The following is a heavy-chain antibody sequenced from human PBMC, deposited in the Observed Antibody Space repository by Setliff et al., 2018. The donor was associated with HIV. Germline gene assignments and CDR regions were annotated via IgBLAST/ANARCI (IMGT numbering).Heavy chain of an antibody. D-gene: IGHD2-2*01. Sequence: PGGSLRLSCAASGFTFSTSGMNWVRQAPGKGLEWVSSISSRGGSVYYADSVRGRFTISRDNANNLLCLQMNSLRAEDTAVYYCARDQEHIIVVSATGNMPGYLHYYYMDVWGKGSTVTVSS. J-gene: IGHJ6*03. V-gene: IGHV3-21*01. CDR3: ARDQEHIIVVSATGNMPGYLHYYYMDV. CDR2: ISSRGGSV. CDR1: GFTFSTSG.